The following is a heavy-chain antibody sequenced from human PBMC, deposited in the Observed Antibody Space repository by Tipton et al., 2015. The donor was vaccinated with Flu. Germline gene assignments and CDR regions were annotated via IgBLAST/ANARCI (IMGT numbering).Heavy chain of an antibody. V-gene: IGHV1-46*01. CDR2: INPSGGST. CDR3: ARDGKTYYYDSSGDY. CDR1: GYTFTSYY. Sequence: QSGAEVKKPGASVKVSCKASGYTFTSYYMHWVRQAPGQGLEWMGIINPSGGSTSYAQKFQGRVTMTRDTSTSTVYMELGSLRSEDTAVYYCARDGKTYYYDSSGDYWGQGTLVTVSS. J-gene: IGHJ4*02. D-gene: IGHD3-22*01.